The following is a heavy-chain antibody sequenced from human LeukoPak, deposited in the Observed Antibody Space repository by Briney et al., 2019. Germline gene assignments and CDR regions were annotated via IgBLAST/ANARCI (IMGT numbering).Heavy chain of an antibody. D-gene: IGHD6-25*01. J-gene: IGHJ4*02. CDR3: ARASIAALSD. Sequence: SQTLSLTCTVSGGSISSGSYYWSWIRQPAGKGLEWIGRIYTSGSTNYNPSLKSRVTMSVDTSKNQFSLKLSSVTAADTAVYYCARASIAALSDWGQGTLVTVSS. CDR2: IYTSGST. V-gene: IGHV4-61*02. CDR1: GGSISSGSYY.